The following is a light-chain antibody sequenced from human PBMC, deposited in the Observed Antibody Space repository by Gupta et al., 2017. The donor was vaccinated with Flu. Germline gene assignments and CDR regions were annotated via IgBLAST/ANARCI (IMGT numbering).Light chain of an antibody. CDR3: QVWDSSSDQGV. CDR2: DDS. CDR1: KIGSKS. V-gene: IGLV3-21*03. Sequence: GKTARITGGGSKIGSKSVHWYQQKPGQAPVLVVYDDSDRHSGIPERFSGSNSGNTATLTISRVEAGDEADYYCQVWDSSSDQGVFGTGTKVTVL. J-gene: IGLJ1*01.